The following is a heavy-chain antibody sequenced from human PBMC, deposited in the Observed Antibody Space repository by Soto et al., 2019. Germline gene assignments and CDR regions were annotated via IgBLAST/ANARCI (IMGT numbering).Heavy chain of an antibody. J-gene: IGHJ5*02. D-gene: IGHD3-10*01. CDR1: GFTLQNYA. CDR3: AKGKSTGDIDWFDP. V-gene: IGHV3-23*01. CDR2: LIGGHYGT. Sequence: LRLSCTASGFTLQNYAMAWVRQAPGKGLEWVSTLIGGHYGTAYSYSVKGRFTVSRDNSKNCLYLQMNSLGVEDTAMYFCAKGKSTGDIDWFDPWGQGSLVTVSS.